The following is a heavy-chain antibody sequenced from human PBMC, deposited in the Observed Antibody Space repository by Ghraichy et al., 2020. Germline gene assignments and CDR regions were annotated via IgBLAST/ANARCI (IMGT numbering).Heavy chain of an antibody. CDR3: ARHSRNNQYYFDY. V-gene: IGHV3-21*01. CDR2: ISSSNTYI. CDR1: GFTFNTYS. Sequence: GGSLRLSCAASGFTFNTYSMNWVRQAPGKGLEWVSSISSSNTYIYYADSVKGRFTISRDNAKNSLYLQMDSLRDEDTAVYYCARHSRNNQYYFDYWGQGILVIVSS. J-gene: IGHJ4*02. D-gene: IGHD1-14*01.